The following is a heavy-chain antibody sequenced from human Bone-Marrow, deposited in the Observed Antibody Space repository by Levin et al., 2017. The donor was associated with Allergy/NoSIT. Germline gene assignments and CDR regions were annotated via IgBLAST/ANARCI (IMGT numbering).Heavy chain of an antibody. CDR1: GGSISSYY. J-gene: IGHJ4*02. Sequence: SETLSLTSTVSGGSISSYYWSWNRQPPGKGLEWIGYIKYSGSTNYSPSLKSRVTISRDTSQNQFSLRLGSVTAADTAVYYCARHRDAYNSFDYWGQGTLVTVSS. CDR3: ARHRDAYNSFDY. V-gene: IGHV4-59*08. CDR2: IKYSGST. D-gene: IGHD5-24*01.